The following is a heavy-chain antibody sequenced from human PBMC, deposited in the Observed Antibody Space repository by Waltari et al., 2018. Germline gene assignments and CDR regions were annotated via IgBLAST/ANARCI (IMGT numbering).Heavy chain of an antibody. CDR3: ARSSGSYSMDG. CDR2: SNTGNGYT. D-gene: IGHD1-26*01. V-gene: IGHV1-3*02. CDR1: GYTFSSYA. J-gene: IGHJ6*03. Sequence: QVQLVQSGAEVKKPGASVKVSCKASGYTFSSYAMHWVRQAPGQRLEWMGWSNTGNGYTKYSQEFQGRVTITRDTSASTAYMELSSLRSEDTAVYYCARSSGSYSMDGWGQGTTVTVAS.